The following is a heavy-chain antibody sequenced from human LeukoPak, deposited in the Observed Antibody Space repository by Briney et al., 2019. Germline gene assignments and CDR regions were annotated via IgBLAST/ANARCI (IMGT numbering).Heavy chain of an antibody. Sequence: PGGSLRLSCAASGFTFSDYYMSWIRQAPGKGLEWVSYISSSGSTIYYADSVKGRFTISRDNAKNSLYLQMNSLRAEDTAVYYCARDISVVVAAIQNWFDPWGQGTLVTVSS. D-gene: IGHD2-15*01. V-gene: IGHV3-11*01. CDR2: ISSSGSTI. CDR1: GFTFSDYY. J-gene: IGHJ5*02. CDR3: ARDISVVVAAIQNWFDP.